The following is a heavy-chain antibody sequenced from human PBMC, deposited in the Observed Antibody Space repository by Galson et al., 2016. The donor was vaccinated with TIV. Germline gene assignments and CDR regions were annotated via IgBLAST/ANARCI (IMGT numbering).Heavy chain of an antibody. CDR2: ITGSGNTI. CDR1: GFTFITYE. J-gene: IGHJ4*02. V-gene: IGHV3-48*03. CDR3: ARGSGHYDRSGSTTYFDF. Sequence: SLRLSCAASGFTFITYEMNWVRQAPGKGLERVSYITGSGNTIFYADSVQGRFTITRDNAKQSLYLRMNNMRAEDTAIYYCARGSGHYDRSGSTTYFDFWGQGAQVTVSS. D-gene: IGHD3-22*01.